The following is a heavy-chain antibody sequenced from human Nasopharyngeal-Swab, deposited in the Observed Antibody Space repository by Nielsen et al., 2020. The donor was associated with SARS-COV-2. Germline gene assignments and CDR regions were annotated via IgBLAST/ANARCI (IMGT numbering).Heavy chain of an antibody. CDR2: IVVGSGNT. V-gene: IGHV1-58*01. J-gene: IGHJ6*02. D-gene: IGHD6-6*01. CDR3: AAAKAARQGYYYYGMDV. CDR1: GFTFTSSA. Sequence: SVKVSCKASGFTFTSSAVQWVRQARGQRLEWIGWIVVGSGNTNYAQKFQERVTITRDTSTSTAYMELSSLRSEDTAVYYCAAAKAARQGYYYYGMDVWGQGTTVTVSS.